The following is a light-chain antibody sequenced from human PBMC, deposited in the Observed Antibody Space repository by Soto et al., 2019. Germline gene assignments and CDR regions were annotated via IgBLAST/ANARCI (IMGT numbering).Light chain of an antibody. J-gene: IGKJ3*01. CDR3: QQYDNLLFT. V-gene: IGKV1-33*01. CDR2: DAS. Sequence: DIQMTQSPSSLSASVGDRVTITCQASQDISNYLNWYQQKPGKAPKLLIYDASNLEKGVPSRFSGSGSGTAFTFTISSLQPEDIATYYCQQYDNLLFTFGPGTKVDIK. CDR1: QDISNY.